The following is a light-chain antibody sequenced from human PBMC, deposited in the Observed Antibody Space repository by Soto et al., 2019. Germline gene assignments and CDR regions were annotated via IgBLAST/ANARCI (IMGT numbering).Light chain of an antibody. Sequence: EIVLTQSPGTLSLSPGERATLSCRASQSVSSSYLAWYQQKPGQAPRLLIYGASSRATGIPDRFSGSGSGTDFTLTISRLEPDDFAVYYCQQYGSSPLTFGQGTQVEIK. CDR2: GAS. CDR1: QSVSSSY. CDR3: QQYGSSPLT. J-gene: IGKJ1*01. V-gene: IGKV3-20*01.